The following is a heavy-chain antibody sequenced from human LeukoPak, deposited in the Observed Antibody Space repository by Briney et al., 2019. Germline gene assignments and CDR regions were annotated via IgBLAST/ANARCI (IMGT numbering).Heavy chain of an antibody. D-gene: IGHD3-22*01. CDR1: GFTFSSYW. CDR2: IKQDGSEK. V-gene: IGHV3-7*01. J-gene: IGHJ4*02. CDR3: ARDRGYYDRSGLDY. Sequence: GGSLRLSCAASGFTFSSYWMSWVRQAPGKGLEWVANIKQDGSEKYYVDSVKGRFTISRDNAKNSLYLQMNSLRAEDTAVYYCARDRGYYDRSGLDYWGQGTLVTVSS.